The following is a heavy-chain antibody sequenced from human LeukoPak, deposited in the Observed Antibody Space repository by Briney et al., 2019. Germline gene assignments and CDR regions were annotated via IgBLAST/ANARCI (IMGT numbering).Heavy chain of an antibody. CDR1: GFILSTYW. Sequence: GGSLRLSCAASGFILSTYWMHWVRQVPGKGLLWVSRINGDGKDTPYADSVKGRFTISRDNAKNMLYLQMNSLRVEDTGVYYCAGGSSSGWPDYFDHWGQGAPVTVSS. J-gene: IGHJ4*02. CDR3: AGGSSSGWPDYFDH. V-gene: IGHV3-74*01. D-gene: IGHD6-19*01. CDR2: INGDGKDT.